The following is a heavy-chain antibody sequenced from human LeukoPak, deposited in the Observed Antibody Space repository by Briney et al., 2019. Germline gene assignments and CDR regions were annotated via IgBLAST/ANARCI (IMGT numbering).Heavy chain of an antibody. Sequence: GGSLRLSCTASGFTFSIYSMNWVRQAPGKGLEWVSTISSTTSHIYYADSVKGRFTISRDNAKNSLYLQMNSLRVEDTAVYYCARLGVYGDFDYWGQGTPVTVS. CDR1: GFTFSIYS. J-gene: IGHJ4*02. V-gene: IGHV3-21*01. CDR2: ISSTTSHI. CDR3: ARLGVYGDFDY. D-gene: IGHD4-17*01.